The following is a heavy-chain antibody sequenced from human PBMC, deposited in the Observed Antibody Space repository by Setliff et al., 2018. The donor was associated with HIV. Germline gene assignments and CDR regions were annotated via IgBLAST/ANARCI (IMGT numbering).Heavy chain of an antibody. J-gene: IGHJ4*02. CDR2: IYYSGST. CDR3: ARRWGEAFGY. D-gene: IGHD1-26*01. CDR1: GGSISSYY. V-gene: IGHV4-59*08. Sequence: PSETLSLTCTVSGGSISSYYWNWIRQPPGKGLEWIGYIYYSGSTNYKPSLKSRVTISVDMSKNQFSLRLSSVTAADTAVYYCARRWGEAFGYWGQGTLVTVSS.